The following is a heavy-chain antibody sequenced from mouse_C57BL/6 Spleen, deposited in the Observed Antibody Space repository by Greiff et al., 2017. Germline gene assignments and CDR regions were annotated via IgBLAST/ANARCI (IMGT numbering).Heavy chain of an antibody. J-gene: IGHJ1*03. CDR3: ARRVTTVVEGWYFDV. Sequence: QVQLQQPGAELVMPGASVKLSCKASGYTFTSYWMHWVKQRPGQGLEWIGEIDPSDSYTNYTQQFKGKSTLTVDKSSSTAYMQLSSLTSEDSAVYYCARRVTTVVEGWYFDVWGTGTTVTVSS. CDR2: IDPSDSYT. V-gene: IGHV1-69*01. D-gene: IGHD1-1*01. CDR1: GYTFTSYW.